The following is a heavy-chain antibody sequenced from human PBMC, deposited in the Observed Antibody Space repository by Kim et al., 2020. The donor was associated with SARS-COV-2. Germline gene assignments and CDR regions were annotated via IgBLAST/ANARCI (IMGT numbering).Heavy chain of an antibody. Sequence: GGSLRLSCTASGFTFGDYAMSWVRQAPGKGLEWVGFIRSKAYGGTTEYAASVKGRFTISRDDSKIIAYPQMNSRKTEDTAVYYCQSTAEWELPQCQDYWGQGTLVTVSS. J-gene: IGHJ4*02. CDR2: IRSKAYGGTT. V-gene: IGHV3-49*04. CDR1: GFTFGDYA. CDR3: QSTAEWELPQCQDY. D-gene: IGHD1-26*01.